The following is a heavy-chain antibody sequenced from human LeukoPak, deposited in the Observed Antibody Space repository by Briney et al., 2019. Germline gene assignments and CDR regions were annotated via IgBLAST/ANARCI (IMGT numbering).Heavy chain of an antibody. CDR2: ISYDGSNK. V-gene: IGHV3-30-3*01. Sequence: GGSPRLSCAASGFTFSSYAMHWVRQAPGKGLEWVAVISYDGSNKYYADSVKGRFTISRDNSKNTLYLQMNSLRAEDTAVYYCARERRSFLPHRAFDIWGQGTMVTVSS. CDR1: GFTFSSYA. J-gene: IGHJ3*02. CDR3: ARERRSFLPHRAFDI. D-gene: IGHD2/OR15-2a*01.